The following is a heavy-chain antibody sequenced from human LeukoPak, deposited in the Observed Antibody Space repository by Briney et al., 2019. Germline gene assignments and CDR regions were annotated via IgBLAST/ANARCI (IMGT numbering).Heavy chain of an antibody. CDR1: GFSFSDHY. Sequence: PGGSLRLSCAASGFSFSDHYMDWVRQAPGKGLEWVANIDQDGNEKRYLDSVKGRLTISRDNAKNSLYLEMNSLRAEDTALYCCAREYWGALDIWGQGTMVTVSS. CDR3: AREYWGALDI. D-gene: IGHD7-27*01. J-gene: IGHJ3*02. CDR2: IDQDGNEK. V-gene: IGHV3-7*05.